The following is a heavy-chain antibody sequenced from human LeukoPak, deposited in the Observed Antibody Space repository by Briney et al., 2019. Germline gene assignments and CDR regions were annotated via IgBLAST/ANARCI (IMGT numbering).Heavy chain of an antibody. CDR3: ARDRVSNWSRGDFEY. CDR1: GGSISNYF. V-gene: IGHV4-4*07. D-gene: IGHD6-19*01. CDR2: ISSSGST. Sequence: SETLSLTCTVSGGSISNYFWSWIRQPAGKGLEWTGRISSSGSTNYNPSLKSRVTMSVATSKNQFSLRLISVTAADTAVYYCARDRVSNWSRGDFEYWGQGTLVTVSS. J-gene: IGHJ4*02.